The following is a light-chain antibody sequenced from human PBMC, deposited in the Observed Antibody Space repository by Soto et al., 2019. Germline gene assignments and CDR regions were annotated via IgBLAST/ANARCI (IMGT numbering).Light chain of an antibody. J-gene: IGKJ4*01. Sequence: DIQMTQSPSSLSASVGDRVTITCQASQDISNYLNWYQQKPGKAPKLLIYDASNLETGVPSRFSGSGSGTDFTFPISSLQPADIATYYCLQYDNLPPLTFGGGTKVEIK. CDR3: LQYDNLPPLT. CDR2: DAS. V-gene: IGKV1-33*01. CDR1: QDISNY.